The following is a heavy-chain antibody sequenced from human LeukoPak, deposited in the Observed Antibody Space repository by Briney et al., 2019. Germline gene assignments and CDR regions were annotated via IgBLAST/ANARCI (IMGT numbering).Heavy chain of an antibody. CDR3: ASRTSITIFGVIHDY. V-gene: IGHV4-39*01. Sequence: PSETLSLTCTVSGGSISSSSCYWGWIRQPPGKGLEWIGSIYHSGSTYYNPSLKSRVTISVDTSKNQFSLKLSSVTAADTAVYYCASRTSITIFGVIHDYWGQGTLVTVSS. CDR2: IYHSGST. CDR1: GGSISSSSCY. J-gene: IGHJ4*02. D-gene: IGHD3-3*01.